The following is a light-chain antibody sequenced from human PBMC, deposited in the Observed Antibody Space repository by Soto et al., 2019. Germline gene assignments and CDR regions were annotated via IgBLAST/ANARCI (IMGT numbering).Light chain of an antibody. CDR2: EVK. CDR1: SSDIGDYNY. V-gene: IGLV2-8*01. J-gene: IGLJ1*01. CDR3: SSYAGNNNFV. Sequence: QSALTQPPSASGSPGQSVTVSCTGSSSDIGDYNYVSWYQQHPGKAPKLIIYEVKKRPSGCPDRFSGSKSGNTASLTVSGLQAEDEADYYSSSYAGNNNFVFGSGTKLTVL.